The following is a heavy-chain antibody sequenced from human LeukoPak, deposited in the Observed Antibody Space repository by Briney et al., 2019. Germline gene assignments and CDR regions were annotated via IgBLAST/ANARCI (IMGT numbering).Heavy chain of an antibody. J-gene: IGHJ4*02. D-gene: IGHD5-24*01. V-gene: IGHV4-30-2*01. CDR3: ARGRISGLDVYNSRTFDY. CDR2: IYHSGST. Sequence: SQTLSLTCTVSGGSISSGGYYWSWIRQPPGKGLEWIGYIYHSGSTYYNPSLRSRVTMSEDRSKNQFSLKLNSVTAADTAVYYCARGRISGLDVYNSRTFDYWGQGTLVTVSS. CDR1: GGSISSGGYY.